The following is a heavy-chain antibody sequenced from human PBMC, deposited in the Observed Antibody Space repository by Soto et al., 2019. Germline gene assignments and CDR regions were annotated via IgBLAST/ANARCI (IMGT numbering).Heavy chain of an antibody. CDR2: IYYSGST. Sequence: PSETLSLTCTVSGGSISSGGYYWSWIRQHPGKGLEWTGYIYYSGSTYYNPSLKSRVTISVDTSKNQFSLKLSSVTAADTAVYYCASGTRTRYYYDSSGYLPTWGQGTLVTVSS. V-gene: IGHV4-31*03. CDR3: ASGTRTRYYYDSSGYLPT. D-gene: IGHD3-22*01. J-gene: IGHJ5*02. CDR1: GGSISSGGYY.